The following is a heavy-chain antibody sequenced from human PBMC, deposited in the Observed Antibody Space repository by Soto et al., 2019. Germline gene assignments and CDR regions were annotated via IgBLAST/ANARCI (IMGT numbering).Heavy chain of an antibody. D-gene: IGHD3-3*01. CDR3: ARDPFWSGYYHWFDP. V-gene: IGHV4-30-4*01. CDR1: GGSISSGDYY. J-gene: IGHJ5*02. Sequence: SETLSLTCTVSGGSISSGDYYWSWIRQPPGKGLEWIGYIYYSGSTYYNPSLKSRVTISVDTSKNQFSLKLSSVTAADTAVYYCARDPFWSGYYHWFDPWGQGTLVTVSS. CDR2: IYYSGST.